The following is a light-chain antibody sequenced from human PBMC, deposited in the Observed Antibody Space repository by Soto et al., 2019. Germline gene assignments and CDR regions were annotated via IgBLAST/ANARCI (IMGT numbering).Light chain of an antibody. CDR2: WAS. J-gene: IGKJ3*01. CDR1: QSVLYDSNNKNY. CDR3: HQYYDIPFT. V-gene: IGKV4-1*01. Sequence: DIVMTQSPDSLAVSLGERATINCKSSQSVLYDSNNKNYFAWFQQKPGQPPKLLIYWASTRESGVPDRFSGSGSGTDFTLTISSLQAEDVATYYCHQYYDIPFTFGPGTKVEI.